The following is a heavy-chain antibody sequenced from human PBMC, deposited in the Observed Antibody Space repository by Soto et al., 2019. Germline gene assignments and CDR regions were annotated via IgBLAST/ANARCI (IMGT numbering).Heavy chain of an antibody. D-gene: IGHD3-22*01. V-gene: IGHV1-18*04. CDR2: INPNNDNS. CDR3: ARTPTYSRLGDH. Sequence: QVELVQSGGEVKKPGASVKVSCKASGYTFTSHGIIWVRQAPGQGLEWVGWINPNNDNSVSAQKFQGRVTLPTDTSTRTVYMSLRSLTSDDTAFYYCARTPTYSRLGDHWGQGNLVTVAS. CDR1: GYTFTSHG. J-gene: IGHJ4*02.